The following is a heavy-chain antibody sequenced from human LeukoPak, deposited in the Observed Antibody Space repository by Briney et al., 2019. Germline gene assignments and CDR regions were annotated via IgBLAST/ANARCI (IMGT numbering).Heavy chain of an antibody. J-gene: IGHJ4*02. CDR3: ARVVYDSSGYKFDY. D-gene: IGHD3-22*01. CDR1: GGSISSSNW. CDR2: IYHSGST. Sequence: PSETLSLTCAVPGGSISSSNWWSWVRQSPGKGLEWIGEIYHSGSTNYNPPLKSRLIVSVDKSRNQFSLKLNSVTAADTAVYYCARVVYDSSGYKFDYWGQGTLVTVSS. V-gene: IGHV4-4*02.